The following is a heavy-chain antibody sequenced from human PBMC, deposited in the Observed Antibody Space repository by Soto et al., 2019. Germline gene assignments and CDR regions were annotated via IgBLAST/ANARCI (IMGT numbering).Heavy chain of an antibody. J-gene: IGHJ4*02. CDR3: TSDTFGGRDY. D-gene: IGHD2-15*01. CDR1: GFAFSSYW. CDR2: IDPYETGI. Sequence: EVQLVESGGGLVQPGGYLRLSCAASGFAFSSYWMHWVRQAPGKGLVWVSRIDPYETGINYADSVKGRFTISRDNAKNTLYLQMNSLRAEDTAVYYCTSDTFGGRDYWGQGTLVTVSS. V-gene: IGHV3-74*01.